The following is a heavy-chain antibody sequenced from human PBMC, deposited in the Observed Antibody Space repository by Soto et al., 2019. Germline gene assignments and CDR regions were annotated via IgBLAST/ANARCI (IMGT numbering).Heavy chain of an antibody. D-gene: IGHD2-2*01. CDR1: GFTVSSNY. CDR3: AYHDYSSTSCYPPSTEDAFDI. Sequence: EVQLVESGGGLVQPGGSLRLSCAASGFTVSSNYMSCVRQAPGKGLEWVSVIYSGGSTYYADSVKGRFTISRDNSKNTLYLQMNSLRAEDTAVYYCAYHDYSSTSCYPPSTEDAFDIWGQGTMVTVSS. J-gene: IGHJ3*02. V-gene: IGHV3-66*01. CDR2: IYSGGST.